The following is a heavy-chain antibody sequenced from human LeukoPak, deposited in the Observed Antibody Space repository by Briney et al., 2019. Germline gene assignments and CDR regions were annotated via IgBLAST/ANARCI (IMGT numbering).Heavy chain of an antibody. V-gene: IGHV3-33*01. D-gene: IGHD1-14*01. Sequence: GGSLRLSCAASGFAFSNYDMHWVRQAPGKGLELLALIWYDESNKYYADSVKGRFTISIDNSKNTLYLQMNSLRVEDTAVYYCARGNLGSFDIWGQGTLVTVSS. J-gene: IGHJ3*02. CDR2: IWYDESNK. CDR3: ARGNLGSFDI. CDR1: GFAFSNYD.